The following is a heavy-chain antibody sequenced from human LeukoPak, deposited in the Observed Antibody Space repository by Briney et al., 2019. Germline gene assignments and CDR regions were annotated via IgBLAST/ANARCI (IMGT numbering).Heavy chain of an antibody. CDR3: ARAGTGDRSAVFDS. D-gene: IGHD7-27*01. Sequence: SETLSLTCAVYGGSFSGYYWNWIRQPPGKGLEWIGEINHVGSTNYNPSLKSRVTISVDTSKSQFSLRLSSVTAADTAVYYCARAGTGDRSAVFDSWGRGTPVTVSP. J-gene: IGHJ4*02. CDR1: GGSFSGYY. CDR2: INHVGST. V-gene: IGHV4-34*01.